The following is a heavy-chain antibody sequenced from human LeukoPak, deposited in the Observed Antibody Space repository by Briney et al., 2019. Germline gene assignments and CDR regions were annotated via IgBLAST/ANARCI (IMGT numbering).Heavy chain of an antibody. J-gene: IGHJ4*02. V-gene: IGHV1-46*01. Sequence: ASVKVSCKASGYTFTSYYMHWVRQAPGQGLEWMGIINPSGGSTSYAQQFQGRVTMTRDASTSTVYMELSSLRSWDTAVYYCARGGSGSYYGFDYWGQGTLVTVS. CDR1: GYTFTSYY. CDR2: INPSGGST. D-gene: IGHD1-26*01. CDR3: ARGGSGSYYGFDY.